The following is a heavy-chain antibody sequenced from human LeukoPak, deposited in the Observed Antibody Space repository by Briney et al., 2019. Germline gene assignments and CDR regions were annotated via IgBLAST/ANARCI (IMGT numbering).Heavy chain of an antibody. D-gene: IGHD6-13*01. CDR3: ARGPGTGYSSSWYPDYFDY. CDR2: ISAYNGNT. Sequence: ASVKVSCKASGYTFTSYGISWVRQAPGQGLEWMGWISAYNGNTNYAQKLQGRVTMTTDTSTSTAYMELRSLRSDDTAVYYCARGPGTGYSSSWYPDYFDYWGQGTLVTVSS. V-gene: IGHV1-18*01. CDR1: GYTFTSYG. J-gene: IGHJ4*02.